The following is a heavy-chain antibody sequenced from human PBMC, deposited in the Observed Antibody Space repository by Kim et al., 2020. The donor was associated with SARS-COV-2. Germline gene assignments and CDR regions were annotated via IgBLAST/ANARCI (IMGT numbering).Heavy chain of an antibody. CDR1: GFTFSSYA. V-gene: IGHV3-23*01. D-gene: IGHD3-3*01. CDR2: ISGSGGST. Sequence: GGSLRLSCAASGFTFSSYAMSWVRQAPGKGLEWVSAISGSGGSTYYADSVKGRFTISRDNSKNTLYLQMNSLRAEDTAVYYCANTQGYYDFWSGPSAFDIWGQGTMVTVSS. J-gene: IGHJ3*02. CDR3: ANTQGYYDFWSGPSAFDI.